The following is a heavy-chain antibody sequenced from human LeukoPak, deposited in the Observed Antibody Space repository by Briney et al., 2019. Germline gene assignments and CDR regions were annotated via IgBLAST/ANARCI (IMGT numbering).Heavy chain of an antibody. V-gene: IGHV3-7*01. CDR1: GFTFSSYW. J-gene: IGHJ5*02. CDR2: IKQDGSEK. D-gene: IGHD2-2*01. CDR3: ARSEDCGSSSCYWFDP. Sequence: GGSLRLSCAASGFTFSSYWMIWVRQAPGKGLEWVANIKQDGSEKYYVDSVKGRFTISRDNAKNSLYLQMHSLRAEDTAVYYCARSEDCGSSSCYWFDPWGQGTLVTVSS.